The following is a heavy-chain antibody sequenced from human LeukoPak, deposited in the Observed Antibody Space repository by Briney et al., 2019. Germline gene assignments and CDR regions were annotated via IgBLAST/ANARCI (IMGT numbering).Heavy chain of an antibody. CDR3: ARDPDIF. J-gene: IGHJ4*01. CDR2: ITPAGGER. D-gene: IGHD3-9*01. Sequence: GGSLRLSRAASGFSFPSYWMTWVRQAPGNGLEWVANITPAGGERHYADSVKGRFTISRHNANNTLLLQMNSLRAEDTPVYYFARDPDIFWGHGTLVSVSS. CDR1: GFSFPSYW. V-gene: IGHV3-7*03.